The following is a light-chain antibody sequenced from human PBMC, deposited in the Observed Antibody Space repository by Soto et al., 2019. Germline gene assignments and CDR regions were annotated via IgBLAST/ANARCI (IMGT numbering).Light chain of an antibody. CDR1: QSISSS. V-gene: IGKV1-5*03. J-gene: IGKJ5*01. Sequence: DIQMTQSPSTLSASLGDRVTITCRASQSISSSLSWYQQKPGKAPNLLIYRASNLQSGVPSRFSCSGSGTEFTLTISSLQPDDFATYFCQQYQTYSTFGQGTRLEIK. CDR2: RAS. CDR3: QQYQTYST.